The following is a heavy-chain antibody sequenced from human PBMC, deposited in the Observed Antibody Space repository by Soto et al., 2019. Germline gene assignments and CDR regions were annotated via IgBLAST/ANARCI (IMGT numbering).Heavy chain of an antibody. D-gene: IGHD2-2*01. CDR1: GGSISSSSYY. V-gene: IGHV4-39*01. Sequence: SETLSLTCTVSGGSISSSSYYWGWIRQPPGKGLEWIGSIYYSGSTYYNPSLKSRVTISVDTSKNQFSLKLSSVTAADTAVYYCARDIVLVPAARYNWFDPWGQGTLVTVSS. CDR2: IYYSGST. J-gene: IGHJ5*02. CDR3: ARDIVLVPAARYNWFDP.